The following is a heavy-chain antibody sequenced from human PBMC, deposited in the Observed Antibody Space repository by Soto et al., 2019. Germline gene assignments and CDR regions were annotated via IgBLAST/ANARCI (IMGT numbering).Heavy chain of an antibody. D-gene: IGHD3-22*01. CDR1: GYTFTGYY. V-gene: IGHV1-2*02. CDR2: INPNSGGT. Sequence: GASVKVSCKASGYTFTGYYMHWVRQAPGQGLEWMGWINPNSGGTNYAQKFQGRVTMTRDTSISTAYMELSRLRSDDTAVYYCASGGEGYYDSSGYYPPDYWGQGTLVTVSS. J-gene: IGHJ4*02. CDR3: ASGGEGYYDSSGYYPPDY.